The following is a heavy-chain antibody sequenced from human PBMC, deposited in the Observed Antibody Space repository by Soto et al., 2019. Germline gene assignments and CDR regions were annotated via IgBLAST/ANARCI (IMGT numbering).Heavy chain of an antibody. D-gene: IGHD5-12*01. CDR3: ARDLGGYPVGFDY. CDR1: GFTFSSYS. CDR2: ISSSSSYI. Sequence: GGSLRLSCAASGFTFSSYSMNWVRQAPGKGLEWVSSISSSSSYIYYADSVKGRFTISRDNAKNSLYLQMNSLRAEDTAVYYCARDLGGYPVGFDYWGPGTLVTVSS. V-gene: IGHV3-21*01. J-gene: IGHJ4*02.